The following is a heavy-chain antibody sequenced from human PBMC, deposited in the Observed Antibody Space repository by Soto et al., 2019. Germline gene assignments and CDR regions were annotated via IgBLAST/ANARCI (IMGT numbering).Heavy chain of an antibody. V-gene: IGHV4-30-4*01. D-gene: IGHD3-22*01. J-gene: IGHJ3*02. CDR1: GGPISSGDYY. CDR2: IYYSGST. CDR3: ARVKIADYYDSSGYYRAFDI. Sequence: QVQLQESGPGPVKPSQTLSLTCTVSGGPISSGDYYWSWIRQPPGKGLEWIGYIYYSGSTYYNPSLKSRVTISVDTSKNQFSLKLSSVTAADTAVYYCARVKIADYYDSSGYYRAFDIWGQGTMVTVSS.